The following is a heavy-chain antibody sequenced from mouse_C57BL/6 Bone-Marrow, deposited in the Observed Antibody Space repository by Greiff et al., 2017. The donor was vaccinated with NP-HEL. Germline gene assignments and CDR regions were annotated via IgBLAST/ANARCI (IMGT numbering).Heavy chain of an antibody. Sequence: QVHVKQSGAELVRPGTSVKVSCKASGYAFTNYLIEWVKQRPGQGLEWIGVINPGSGGTNYNEKFKGKATLTADKSSSTAYMQLSSLTSEDSAVYFCARRNPEAWFAYWGQGTLVTVSA. CDR3: ARRNPEAWFAY. CDR2: INPGSGGT. J-gene: IGHJ3*01. V-gene: IGHV1-54*01. CDR1: GYAFTNYL.